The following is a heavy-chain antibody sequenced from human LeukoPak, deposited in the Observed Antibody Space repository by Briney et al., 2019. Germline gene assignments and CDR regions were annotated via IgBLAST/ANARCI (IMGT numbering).Heavy chain of an antibody. Sequence: GASVKVSCKASGYTFTGYYMHWVRQAPGQGLEWMGWINPNSGDTDYAQTYQGGVTMTRETSISTAYIELSGLKSDDTAVYYCARGGPSRGTGFYYFDYWGQGTLVTVSS. J-gene: IGHJ4*02. CDR1: GYTFTGYY. D-gene: IGHD7-27*01. CDR3: ARGGPSRGTGFYYFDY. CDR2: INPNSGDT. V-gene: IGHV1-2*02.